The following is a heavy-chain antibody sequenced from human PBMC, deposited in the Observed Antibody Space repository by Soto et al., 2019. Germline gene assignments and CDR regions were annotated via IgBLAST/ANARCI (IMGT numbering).Heavy chain of an antibody. J-gene: IGHJ4*02. CDR2: VSTDGSST. CDR3: ARATGSTHPFDY. V-gene: IGHV3-74*01. D-gene: IGHD2-2*01. CDR1: GFTFSTYW. Sequence: EVQLVESGGGLVQPGGSLRLSCAATGFTFSTYWMHWVRQGPGKGLVWVSRVSTDGSSTTYADAVKGRFTISRDNAKITLYLQMNRLSAEDTAVYYCARATGSTHPFDYWGQGSLVTVSS.